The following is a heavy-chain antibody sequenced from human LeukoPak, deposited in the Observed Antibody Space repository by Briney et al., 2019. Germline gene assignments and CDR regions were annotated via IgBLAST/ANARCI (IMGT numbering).Heavy chain of an antibody. V-gene: IGHV3-21*01. CDR1: GFTFSSHS. CDR2: IDSSSSHI. CDR3: ARDFRTQLDGYSPPYHFDY. Sequence: GGSLRLSCAASGFTFSSHSMSWVRQAPGKGLEGFSSIDSSSSHIYHADSMEGRFTISRDNAKNSLFLQMNSLRAEDTAVYYCARDFRTQLDGYSPPYHFDYWGQGALVTVSS. J-gene: IGHJ4*02. D-gene: IGHD5-24*01.